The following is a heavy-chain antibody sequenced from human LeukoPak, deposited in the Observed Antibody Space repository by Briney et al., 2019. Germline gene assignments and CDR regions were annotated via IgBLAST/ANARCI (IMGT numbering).Heavy chain of an antibody. J-gene: IGHJ4*02. D-gene: IGHD6-13*01. CDR1: VFTFDVYA. Sequence: PGGSLRLPCAASVFTFDVYAMHWVRRAPGKGLEWVSGISWNSGSIGYADSVEGRFTISRDNAKNSLYLQMNSLRAEDSYLYYCAKDLAAAYGGVDCWGQGTLVTASS. V-gene: IGHV3-9*01. CDR3: AKDLAAAYGGVDC. CDR2: ISWNSGSI.